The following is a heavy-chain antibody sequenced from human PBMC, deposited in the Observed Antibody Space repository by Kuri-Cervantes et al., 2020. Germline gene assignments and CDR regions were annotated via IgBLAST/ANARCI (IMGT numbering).Heavy chain of an antibody. CDR1: GYSFTSYW. CDR2: IYPGDSDT. Sequence: GGSLRLSCKGSGYSFTSYWIGWVRQMPGKGLEWMGIIYPGDSDTRYSPSFQGQVTISADKSISTAYLQWSSLKASDTAMYYCARHSISGYDNFDYWGQGTLVTVSS. D-gene: IGHD5-12*01. CDR3: ARHSISGYDNFDY. V-gene: IGHV5-51*01. J-gene: IGHJ4*02.